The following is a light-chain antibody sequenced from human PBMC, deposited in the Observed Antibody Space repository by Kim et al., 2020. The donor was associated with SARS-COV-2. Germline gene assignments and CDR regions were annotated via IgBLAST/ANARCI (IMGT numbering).Light chain of an antibody. CDR1: QSVSHY. CDR3: QQRSNWPT. J-gene: IGKJ1*01. CDR2: DTS. Sequence: PLSPGASASLSCRASQSVSHYLAWYQQKPGQAPRLLIYDTSNRATGIPARFSGSGSGTDFTLTISSLEPEDFAVYYCQQRSNWPTFGQGTKVDIK. V-gene: IGKV3-11*01.